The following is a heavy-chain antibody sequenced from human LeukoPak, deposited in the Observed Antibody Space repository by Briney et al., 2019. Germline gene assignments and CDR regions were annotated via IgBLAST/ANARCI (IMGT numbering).Heavy chain of an antibody. D-gene: IGHD2-21*02. V-gene: IGHV3-30-3*01. Sequence: GGSPRLSCAASGFTFSSYAMHWVRQAPGKGLEWVAVISYDGSNKYYADSVKGRFTISRDNSKNTLYLQMNSLRAEDTAVYYCARDDLSSPGDYWGQGTLVTVSS. CDR1: GFTFSSYA. CDR2: ISYDGSNK. CDR3: ARDDLSSPGDY. J-gene: IGHJ4*02.